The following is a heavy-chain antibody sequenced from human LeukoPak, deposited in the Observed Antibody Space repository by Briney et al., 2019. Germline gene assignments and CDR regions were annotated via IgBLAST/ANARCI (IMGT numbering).Heavy chain of an antibody. CDR1: GYTFTAYY. D-gene: IGHD4-17*01. J-gene: IGHJ1*01. V-gene: IGHV1-18*04. CDR3: ARGDYVVEYFQH. Sequence: ASVKVSCKASGYTFTAYYMNWVRQAPGHGLEWMGWISAYNGNTNYAQKLQGRVTMTTDTSTSTAYMELRRLRSDDTAVYYCARGDYVVEYFQHWGQGTLVTVSS. CDR2: ISAYNGNT.